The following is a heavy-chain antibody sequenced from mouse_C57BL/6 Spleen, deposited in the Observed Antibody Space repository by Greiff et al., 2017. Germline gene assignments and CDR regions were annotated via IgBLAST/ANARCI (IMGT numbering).Heavy chain of an antibody. D-gene: IGHD2-4*01. CDR2: IYPSDSET. CDR1: GYTFTSYW. J-gene: IGHJ2*01. V-gene: IGHV1-61*01. Sequence: VQLQQPGAELVRPGSSVKLSCKASGYTFTSYWMDWVKQRPGQGLEWIGNIYPSDSETHYNQKFKDKATLTVDKSSSTAYMQLSSLTSEDSAVXYCARESTMIFDYWGQGTTLTVSS. CDR3: ARESTMIFDY.